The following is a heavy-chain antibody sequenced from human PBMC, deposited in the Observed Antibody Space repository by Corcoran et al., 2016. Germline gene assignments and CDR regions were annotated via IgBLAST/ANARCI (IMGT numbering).Heavy chain of an antibody. CDR3: ARHRGIVGAILK. CDR1: GGSISSSSYY. Sequence: QLQLQESGPGLVKPSETLSLTCTVSGGSISSSSYYWGWIRQPPGKGLEWIGSIYYSGSTYYHPSLKSRVTISVDTSKNQFSLKLGSVPAADTAVYDCARHRGIVGAILKWGQGTLVTVSS. CDR2: IYYSGST. J-gene: IGHJ4*02. V-gene: IGHV4-39*01. D-gene: IGHD1-26*01.